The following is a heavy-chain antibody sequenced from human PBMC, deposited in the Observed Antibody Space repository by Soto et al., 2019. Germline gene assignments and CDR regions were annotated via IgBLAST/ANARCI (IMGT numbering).Heavy chain of an antibody. D-gene: IGHD2-15*01. CDR2: MYYGGRT. CDR3: ARGKPSPIIVRSSRGPWFDP. J-gene: IGHJ5*02. Sequence: PSETLSLTCTVSGGSISSYYWSWIRQPPGKGLEWIVYMYYGGRTNYNPSLKSRVTISVETSKVQVSLKLSSVTAADTAVYFCARGKPSPIIVRSSRGPWFDPGGQGTLVTVSS. V-gene: IGHV4-59*08. CDR1: GGSISSYY.